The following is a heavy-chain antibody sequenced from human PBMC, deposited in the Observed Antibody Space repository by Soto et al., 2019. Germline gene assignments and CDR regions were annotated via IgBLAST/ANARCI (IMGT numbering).Heavy chain of an antibody. D-gene: IGHD6-19*01. CDR2: ISYDGSNK. CDR1: GFTFSSYG. CDR3: AKDQNKGQWLVHY. V-gene: IGHV3-30*18. J-gene: IGHJ4*02. Sequence: GGSLRLSCAASGFTFSSYGMHWVRQAPGKGLEWVAVISYDGSNKYYADSVKGRFTISRDNSKNTLYLQMNSLRAEDTAVYYCAKDQNKGQWLVHYWGQGTLVTVSS.